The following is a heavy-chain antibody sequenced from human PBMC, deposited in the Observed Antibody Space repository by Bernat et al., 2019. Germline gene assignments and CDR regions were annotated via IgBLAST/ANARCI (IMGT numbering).Heavy chain of an antibody. V-gene: IGHV1-46*01. CDR2: INPSGGST. Sequence: QVQLVQSGAEVKKPGASVKVSCKASGYTFTSYYMHWVRQAPGQGLEWMGIINPSGGSTSYAQKFQGRVTMTRDTSTSTVYMELSSLRSEDTAVYYCARDLDDSSGYYSPPFDYWGQGILVTVSS. CDR1: GYTFTSYY. CDR3: ARDLDDSSGYYSPPFDY. D-gene: IGHD3-22*01. J-gene: IGHJ4*02.